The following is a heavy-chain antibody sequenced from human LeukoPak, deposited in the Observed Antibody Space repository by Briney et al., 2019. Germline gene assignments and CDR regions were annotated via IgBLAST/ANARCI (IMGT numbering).Heavy chain of an antibody. CDR2: IYTSGTT. V-gene: IGHV4-4*07. D-gene: IGHD2-2*01. Sequence: PSETLSLTCTVSGGSTSSYYWSWIRQPAGKGLEWIGRIYTSGTTHYNPSLKSRVTMSVDTSKNQFSLKLSSVTAADTAVYYCARVIPAAMLDYWGQGTMVTVSS. J-gene: IGHJ4*02. CDR3: ARVIPAAMLDY. CDR1: GGSTSSYY.